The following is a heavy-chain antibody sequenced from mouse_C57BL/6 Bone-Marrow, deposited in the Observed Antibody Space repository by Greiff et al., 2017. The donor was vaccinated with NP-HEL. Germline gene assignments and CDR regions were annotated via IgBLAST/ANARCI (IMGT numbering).Heavy chain of an antibody. J-gene: IGHJ2*01. D-gene: IGHD1-1*01. V-gene: IGHV1-5*01. CDR3: TSPLFITTVVATPYFDY. CDR2: IYPGNSDT. Sequence: EVQLQQSGTVLARPGASVKMSCKTSGYTFTSYWMHWVKQRPGQGLEWIGAIYPGNSDTSYNQKFKGKAKLTAVTSASTAYMELSSLTNEDSAVYYCTSPLFITTVVATPYFDYWGQGTTLTVSS. CDR1: GYTFTSYW.